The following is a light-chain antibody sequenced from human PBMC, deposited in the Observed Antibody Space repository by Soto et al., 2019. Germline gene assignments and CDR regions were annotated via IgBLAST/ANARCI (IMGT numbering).Light chain of an antibody. Sequence: QSVLTQPASVSGPPGQSVTISCSGSDIGNYSLVSWYQHLPGRAPKLLIFEVTMRPSGISDRFSGSKSASTASLTISGLQAEDEGDYYCASYAGSRTYVFGSGTKSPS. CDR2: EVT. J-gene: IGLJ1*01. CDR3: ASYAGSRTYV. CDR1: SDIGNYSL. V-gene: IGLV2-23*02.